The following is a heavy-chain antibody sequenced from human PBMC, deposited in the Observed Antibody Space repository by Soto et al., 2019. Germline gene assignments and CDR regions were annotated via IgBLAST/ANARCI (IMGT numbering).Heavy chain of an antibody. D-gene: IGHD2-2*01. V-gene: IGHV3-23*01. CDR1: GFIFYDFA. Sequence: GGSLRLSCEGFGFIFYDFAMSWVRQAPGRGLEWVAGVSGSGEDTDYADSVKGRFTIPKDNDKNKLYLQIDSLTAEDTAVYYCVKGHYQVLFEYYYGLDVWGQGTTVTVSS. CDR2: VSGSGEDT. J-gene: IGHJ6*02. CDR3: VKGHYQVLFEYYYGLDV.